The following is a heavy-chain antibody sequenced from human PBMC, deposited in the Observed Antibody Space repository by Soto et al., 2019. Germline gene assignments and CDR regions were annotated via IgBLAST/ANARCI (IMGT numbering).Heavy chain of an antibody. Sequence: PGGSLRLSCAASGFTFYSYAMSWVRQAPGKGLEWVSGISGSGGSTYYADSVKGRFTISRDNSKNTLYLQMSSLRAEDTAVYYCAKQGGIFDYWGQGTLVTVSS. J-gene: IGHJ4*02. CDR1: GFTFYSYA. CDR3: AKQGGIFDY. V-gene: IGHV3-23*01. CDR2: ISGSGGST. D-gene: IGHD1-26*01.